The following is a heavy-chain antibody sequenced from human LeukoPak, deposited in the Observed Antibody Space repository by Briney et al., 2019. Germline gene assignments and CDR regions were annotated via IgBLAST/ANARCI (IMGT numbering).Heavy chain of an antibody. CDR1: GGTFSSYA. CDR2: IIPIFGTA. V-gene: IGHV1-69*13. CDR3: ARSRRDGYKPGGFDI. J-gene: IGHJ3*02. D-gene: IGHD5-24*01. Sequence: GASVKVSCKASGGTFSSYAISWVRQAPGQGLEWMGGIIPIFGTANYAQKFQGRVTITADESTSTAYMELSSLRSEDTAVYYCARSRRDGYKPGGFDIWGQGTMVTVSS.